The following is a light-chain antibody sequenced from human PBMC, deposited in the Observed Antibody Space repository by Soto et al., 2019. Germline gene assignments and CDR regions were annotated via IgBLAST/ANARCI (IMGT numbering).Light chain of an antibody. J-gene: IGKJ4*01. Sequence: ELVLTQSPATLSVSPGAGATLSCRASQSVGSNLAWYQQKPGQTPRVLIYGTSTRAIGIPARFSGSGSGTDFTLTISSLEPEDFAVYYCQQYNNWPLTFGGGTKVDIK. CDR2: GTS. V-gene: IGKV3-15*01. CDR1: QSVGSN. CDR3: QQYNNWPLT.